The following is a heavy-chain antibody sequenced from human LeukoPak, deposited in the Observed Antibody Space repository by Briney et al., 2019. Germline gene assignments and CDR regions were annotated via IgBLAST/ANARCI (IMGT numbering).Heavy chain of an antibody. CDR2: INHSGST. D-gene: IGHD2-15*01. J-gene: IGHJ6*03. V-gene: IGHV4-34*01. CDR3: GGSEAYYYYMDV. Sequence: SETLSLTCAVYGGSFGGYYWSWIRQPPGKGLEWIGEINHSGSTNYNPSLKSRVTISVDTSKNQFSLKLSSVTAADTAVYYCGGSEAYYYYMDVWGKGTTVTVSS. CDR1: GGSFGGYY.